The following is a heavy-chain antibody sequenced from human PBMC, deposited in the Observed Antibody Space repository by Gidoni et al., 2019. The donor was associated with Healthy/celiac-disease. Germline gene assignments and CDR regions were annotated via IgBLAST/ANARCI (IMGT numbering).Heavy chain of an antibody. CDR2: IYYSGST. D-gene: IGHD3-3*01. J-gene: IGHJ4*02. CDR1: GGSISSSSYY. Sequence: QLQLQESGPGLVKPSETLSLTCTVSGGSISSSSYYWGWIRQPPGKGLEWIGSIYYSGSTYYSPSLKSRVTISVDTSKNQFSLKLSSVTAADTAVYYCARHGPRGDFWSGYPTYYFDYWGQGTLVTVSS. V-gene: IGHV4-39*01. CDR3: ARHGPRGDFWSGYPTYYFDY.